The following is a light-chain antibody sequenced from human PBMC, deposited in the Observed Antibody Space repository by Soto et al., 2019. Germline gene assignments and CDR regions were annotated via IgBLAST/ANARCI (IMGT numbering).Light chain of an antibody. CDR2: AAS. CDR1: QSVSSRY. J-gene: IGKJ1*01. CDR3: HQYASSRT. V-gene: IGKV3-20*01. Sequence: EIVLTQSPVTLSLSPGERATLSCRASQSVSSRYFAWYQQKPGQAPRLLIYAASSRAAGIPDRFSGSGSGKDFSLAISRLEPEDFAVYYCHQYASSRTFGPGTKVE.